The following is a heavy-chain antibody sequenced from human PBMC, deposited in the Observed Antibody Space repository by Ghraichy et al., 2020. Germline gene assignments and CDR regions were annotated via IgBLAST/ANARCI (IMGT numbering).Heavy chain of an antibody. CDR1: GYSISRSYY. J-gene: IGHJ5*02. Sequence: SETLSLTCSVSGYSISRSYYWGWIRQPPGKGLQWIGTIYHTGTTFYNPSLRSRVTISLDTSKNQFSLKLNSVTAADTALYYCARDMAGATWGDAWFDPWGQGTLVTVSS. D-gene: IGHD6-19*01. CDR2: IYHTGTT. V-gene: IGHV4-38-2*02. CDR3: ARDMAGATWGDAWFDP.